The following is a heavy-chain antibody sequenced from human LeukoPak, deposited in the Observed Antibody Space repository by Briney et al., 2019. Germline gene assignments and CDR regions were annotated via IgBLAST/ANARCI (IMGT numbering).Heavy chain of an antibody. CDR2: IKQDGGET. D-gene: IGHD2-15*01. CDR3: ARLRGVAIAVVPFDS. Sequence: GGSLRLSCAASAFTFNRYWLSWVRQAPGKGLECVATIKQDGGETFYLDSVKGRFTISRDNAKNSLHLQMNSLRADDTGVYFCARLRGVAIAVVPFDSWGQGVLVTVSS. J-gene: IGHJ4*02. V-gene: IGHV3-7*01. CDR1: AFTFNRYW.